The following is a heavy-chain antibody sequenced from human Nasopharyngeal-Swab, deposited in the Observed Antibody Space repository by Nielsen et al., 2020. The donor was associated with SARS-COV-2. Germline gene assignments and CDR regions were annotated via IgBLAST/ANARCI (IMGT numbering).Heavy chain of an antibody. CDR1: GGSVSSSSYY. V-gene: IGHV4-39*01. J-gene: IGHJ5*02. D-gene: IGHD3-22*01. CDR3: ARPYYDSSGYDAWFDP. CDR2: IYYSGST. Sequence: SETLSLTCTVSGGSVSSSSYYWGWIRQPPGKGLEWIGSIYYSGSTYYNPSLKSRVTISVDTSKNPFSLKLSSVTAADTAVYYCARPYYDSSGYDAWFDPWGQGTPVTVSS.